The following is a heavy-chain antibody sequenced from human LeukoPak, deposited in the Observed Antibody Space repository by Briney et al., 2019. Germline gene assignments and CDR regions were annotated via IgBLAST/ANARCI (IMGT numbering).Heavy chain of an antibody. Sequence: SVKVSCKASGGTFSSCAISWVRQAPGQGLEWMGGIIPIFGTANYAQKFQGRVTITTDESTSTAYMELSSLRSEDTAVYYCARDNWGRKDTSPNAFDIWGQGTMVTVSS. V-gene: IGHV1-69*05. CDR2: IIPIFGTA. CDR3: ARDNWGRKDTSPNAFDI. D-gene: IGHD3-16*01. J-gene: IGHJ3*02. CDR1: GGTFSSCA.